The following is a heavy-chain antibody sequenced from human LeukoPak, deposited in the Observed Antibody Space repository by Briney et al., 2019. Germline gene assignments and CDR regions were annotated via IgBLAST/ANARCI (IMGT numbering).Heavy chain of an antibody. D-gene: IGHD6-13*01. CDR3: ARGTRLSSSSWYYGMDV. CDR2: IKQDGSEK. CDR1: GFTFSSYW. Sequence: GGTLRLTCAASGFTFSSYWRSWVRQAPGKGLEWVGKIKQDGSEKYYVDSEKGGFTIARDNDKNSAYLQMNSLRAEDTAVYYCARGTRLSSSSWYYGMDVWGQGTTVTVSS. V-gene: IGHV3-7*01. J-gene: IGHJ6*02.